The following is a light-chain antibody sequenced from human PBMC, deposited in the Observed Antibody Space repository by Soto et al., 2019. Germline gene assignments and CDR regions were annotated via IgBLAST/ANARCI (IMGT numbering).Light chain of an antibody. CDR2: VAS. CDR3: YQYGSSPHT. CDR1: QSVSSNY. J-gene: IGKJ5*01. V-gene: IGKV3-20*01. Sequence: EMVMTQSPGTLSVSPGERATLSCRASQSVSSNYLAWFQQIPGQAPRLLISVASSRATGIPNRFSGSGSGTDFTLTISRLEPEDFSVYYCYQYGSSPHTFGQGTRLEIK.